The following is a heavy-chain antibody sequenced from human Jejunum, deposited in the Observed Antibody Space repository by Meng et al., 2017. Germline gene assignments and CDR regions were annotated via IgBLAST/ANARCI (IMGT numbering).Heavy chain of an antibody. Sequence: QITLKESGPTLVKPTQTLTLTCSLSGVSPGSTGVGVGWIRQPPGKALEWLALIYWDDDKRYNPSLMSRLTITKDTSMNHVVLTMTNIDPVDTGTYYCTHRREDPRSAFYYLDYWGRGTLVTVSS. CDR2: IYWDDDK. J-gene: IGHJ4*02. CDR3: THRREDPRSAFYYLDY. V-gene: IGHV2-5*02. CDR1: GVSPGSTGVG. D-gene: IGHD2-15*01.